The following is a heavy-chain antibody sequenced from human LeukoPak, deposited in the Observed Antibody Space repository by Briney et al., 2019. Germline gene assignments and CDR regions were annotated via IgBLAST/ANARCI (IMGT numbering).Heavy chain of an antibody. CDR2: IYYSGST. CDR3: AITGYGDYALYAFDI. CDR1: GGSISSSSYY. V-gene: IGHV4-39*01. J-gene: IGHJ3*02. Sequence: PSETLSLTCTVSGGSISSSSYYWGWIRQPPGKGLEWIGSIYYSGSTYYNPSLKSRVTISVDTSKNQFSLKLSSVTAADTAVYYCAITGYGDYALYAFDIWGQGTMVTVSS. D-gene: IGHD4-17*01.